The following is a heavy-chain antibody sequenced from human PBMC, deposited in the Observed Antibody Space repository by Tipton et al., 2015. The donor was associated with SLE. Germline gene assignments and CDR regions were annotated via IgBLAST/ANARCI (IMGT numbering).Heavy chain of an antibody. CDR2: INYRGST. D-gene: IGHD6-13*01. Sequence: TLSLTCTVSGDSIRSGDFYWSWIRQPPGKGLEWIGYINYRGSTNYNPSLKSRVTISVDTSKNQFSLNLTSVTAADTAVYYCARDGASWSDPHYYYVMDVWGRGTTVTVSS. CDR3: ARDGASWSDPHYYYVMDV. J-gene: IGHJ6*02. V-gene: IGHV4-61*08. CDR1: GDSIRSGDFY.